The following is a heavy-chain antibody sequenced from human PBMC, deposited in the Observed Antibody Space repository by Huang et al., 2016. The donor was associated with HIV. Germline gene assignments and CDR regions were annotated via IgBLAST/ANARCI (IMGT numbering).Heavy chain of an antibody. Sequence: QIQLAQSGAEVKKPGASVKVSCKASGYTFTNYDINWVRQASGRGLEWMGWMNHKSGNVGYTKKCQGRVGIVRNSSINASYVEVTSLTSEDTAVYYCARGFGINYNHEAFDVWGQGTMVTVSS. CDR2: MNHKSGNV. CDR1: GYTFTNYD. CDR3: ARGFGINYNHEAFDV. V-gene: IGHV1-8*01. J-gene: IGHJ3*01. D-gene: IGHD3-10*01.